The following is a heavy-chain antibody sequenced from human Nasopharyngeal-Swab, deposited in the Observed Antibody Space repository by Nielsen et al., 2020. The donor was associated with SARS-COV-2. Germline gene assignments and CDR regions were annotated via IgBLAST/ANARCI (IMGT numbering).Heavy chain of an antibody. Sequence: VRQMPGKGMEWVSVIYSGGSRHYADSVKGRFTISRDNSKSALYLQMSSLRAEDTAVYYCARSRLPGVFSVTASWYFDLWGRGTLVTVSS. D-gene: IGHD2-21*02. CDR2: IYSGGSR. CDR3: ARSRLPGVFSVTASWYFDL. J-gene: IGHJ2*01. V-gene: IGHV3-53*01.